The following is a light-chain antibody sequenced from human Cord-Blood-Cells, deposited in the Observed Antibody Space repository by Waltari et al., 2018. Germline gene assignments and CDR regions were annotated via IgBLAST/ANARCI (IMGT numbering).Light chain of an antibody. Sequence: QSALTQPASVSGSPGQSIPISCTGTSSDVGGYKYVPWDPQQPGKAPKLMIYGVSNRPAGVSNRFSGSKSGNTASLTISGLQAEDEADYYCSSYTSSSTLVFGTGTKVTVL. V-gene: IGLV2-14*01. CDR1: SSDVGGYKY. J-gene: IGLJ1*01. CDR2: GVS. CDR3: SSYTSSSTLV.